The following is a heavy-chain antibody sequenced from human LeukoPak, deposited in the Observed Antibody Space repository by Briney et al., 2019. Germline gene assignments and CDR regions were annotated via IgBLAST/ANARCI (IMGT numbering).Heavy chain of an antibody. J-gene: IGHJ4*02. V-gene: IGHV1-18*01. CDR3: ARDSSSWYLDY. D-gene: IGHD6-13*01. CDR1: GYTFTSYG. Sequence: ASVKVSCKASGYTFTSYGIGWVRQAPGQGLEWMGWISAYNGNTNYAQKLQGRVTMTTDTSASTAYMELRSLRSDDTAVYYCARDSSSWYLDYWGQGTLVTVSS. CDR2: ISAYNGNT.